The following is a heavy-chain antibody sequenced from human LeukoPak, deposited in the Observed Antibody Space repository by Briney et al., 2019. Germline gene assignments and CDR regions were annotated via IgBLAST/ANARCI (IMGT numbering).Heavy chain of an antibody. J-gene: IGHJ1*01. V-gene: IGHV3-30*04. CDR3: AREGSGYFQH. CDR1: GFTFSSYA. CDR2: ISYDGSNK. Sequence: GGSLRLSCAASGFTFSSYAMHWVRQAPGKGLEWVAVISYDGSNKYYADSVKGRFTISRDNAKNSLYLQMNSLRAEDTAVYYCAREGSGYFQHWGQGTLVTVSS. D-gene: IGHD2-15*01.